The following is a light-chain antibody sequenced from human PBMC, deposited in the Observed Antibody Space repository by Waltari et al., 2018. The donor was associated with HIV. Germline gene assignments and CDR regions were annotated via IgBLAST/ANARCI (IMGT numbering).Light chain of an antibody. J-gene: IGKJ2*01. CDR2: GVS. CDR3: QQSYGLPRT. Sequence: DIQMTQSPSSLSASVGDRVSITCRTNQSVFNYLNWYQHKPGKAPKVLISGVSRLQDGVPSRFSGSGSGTDFTLTISSLQAEDVAVYYCQQSYGLPRTFGQGTKLEIK. V-gene: IGKV1-39*01. CDR1: QSVFNY.